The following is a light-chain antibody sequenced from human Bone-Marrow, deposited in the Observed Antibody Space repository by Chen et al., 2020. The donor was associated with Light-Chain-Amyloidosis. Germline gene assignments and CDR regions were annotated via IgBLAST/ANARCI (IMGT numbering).Light chain of an antibody. V-gene: IGLV3-25*03. CDR3: QSADSSGTYEGI. CDR2: RDT. Sequence: SYALTQPPSVSVSPGQTARITCSGDDLPTKYAYWYQQKPGQAPVLVIQRDTERPSGIAERFSGSSSGTTATLTISGVQEEDEADYHCQSADSSGTYEGIFGGGTKLTVL. J-gene: IGLJ2*01. CDR1: DLPTKY.